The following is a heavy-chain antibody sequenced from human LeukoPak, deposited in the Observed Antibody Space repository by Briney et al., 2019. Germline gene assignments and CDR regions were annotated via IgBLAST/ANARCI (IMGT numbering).Heavy chain of an antibody. CDR2: IYTSGST. V-gene: IGHV4-4*07. D-gene: IGHD1-26*01. CDR3: AREASIVGAMNDAFDI. Sequence: SETLPLTCTVSGGSISSYYWSWIRQPAGKGLEWIGRIYTSGSTNYNPSLKSRVTMSVDTSKNQFSLKLSSATAADTAVYYCAREASIVGAMNDAFDIWGQGTMVTVSS. CDR1: GGSISSYY. J-gene: IGHJ3*02.